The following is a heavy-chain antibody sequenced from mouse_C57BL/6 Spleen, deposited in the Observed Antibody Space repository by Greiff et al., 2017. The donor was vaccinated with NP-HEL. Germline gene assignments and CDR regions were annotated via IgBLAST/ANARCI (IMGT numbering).Heavy chain of an antibody. V-gene: IGHV1-54*01. CDR3: ARGVGGYFDY. Sequence: QVQLKESGAELVRPGTSVKVSCKASGYAFTNYLIEWVKQRPGQGLEWIGVINPGSGGTKYNEKFKGKATLTADKSSSTAYMQLSSLTSEYSAVYFCARGVGGYFDYWGQGTTLTVSS. J-gene: IGHJ2*01. D-gene: IGHD1-1*01. CDR2: INPGSGGT. CDR1: GYAFTNYL.